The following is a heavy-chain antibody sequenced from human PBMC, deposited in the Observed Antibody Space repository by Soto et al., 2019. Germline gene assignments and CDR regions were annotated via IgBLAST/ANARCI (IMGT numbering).Heavy chain of an antibody. J-gene: IGHJ6*02. D-gene: IGHD3-10*01. CDR3: ARLKYYYGSARLYYYYGMDV. Sequence: GASVKVSCKASGGTFSSYTISWVRQAPGQGLEWMGRIIPILGIANYAQKFQGRVTITADKSTSTAYMELSSLRSEDTAVYYCARLKYYYGSARLYYYYGMDVWGQGTKVTVSS. CDR2: IIPILGIA. V-gene: IGHV1-69*02. CDR1: GGTFSSYT.